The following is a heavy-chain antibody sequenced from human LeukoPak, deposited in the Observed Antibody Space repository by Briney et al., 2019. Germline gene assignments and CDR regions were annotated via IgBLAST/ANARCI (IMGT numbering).Heavy chain of an antibody. D-gene: IGHD3-22*01. CDR3: ARDCGPDYYDSSGYYYDWFDP. V-gene: IGHV3-21*01. J-gene: IGHJ5*02. Sequence: KPGGSLRLSCADSGFTFSSYSMNWVRQAPGKGLEWVSSISSSSSYIYYADSVKGRFTISRDNAKNSLYLQMNSLRAEDTAVYYCARDCGPDYYDSSGYYYDWFDPWGQGTLVTVSS. CDR1: GFTFSSYS. CDR2: ISSSSSYI.